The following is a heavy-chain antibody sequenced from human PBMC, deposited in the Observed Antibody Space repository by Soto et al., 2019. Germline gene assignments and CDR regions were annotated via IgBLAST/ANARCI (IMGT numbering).Heavy chain of an antibody. CDR2: LSRSGNTI. CDR3: ARSSSGYEADAFDM. CDR1: GFTFGDYE. D-gene: IGHD6-25*01. Sequence: QVQLVESGGGLVQPGGSLRLSCAASGFTFGDYEMSWIRQAAGKGPECVSFLSRSGNTIYYADSVKGRFSISRDNAENSLYLQIGIVRVEDTATYFCARSSSGYEADAFDMWGQGTMVTVSA. J-gene: IGHJ3*02. V-gene: IGHV3-11*01.